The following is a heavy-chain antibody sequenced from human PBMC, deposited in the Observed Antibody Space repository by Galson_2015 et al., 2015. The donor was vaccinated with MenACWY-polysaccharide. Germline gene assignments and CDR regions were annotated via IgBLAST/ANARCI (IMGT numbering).Heavy chain of an antibody. V-gene: IGHV1-2*02. CDR1: GYTFTGYY. CDR2: INPNSGGT. Sequence: SVKVSCKASGYTFTGYYMHWVRQAPGQGLEWMGWINPNSGGTNYAQKFQGRVTMTRDTSISTACMELSRLRSDDTAVYYCARDQGIAARHDYYYYGMDVWAKGPRSPSP. J-gene: IGHJ6*02. D-gene: IGHD6-6*01. CDR3: ARDQGIAARHDYYYYGMDV.